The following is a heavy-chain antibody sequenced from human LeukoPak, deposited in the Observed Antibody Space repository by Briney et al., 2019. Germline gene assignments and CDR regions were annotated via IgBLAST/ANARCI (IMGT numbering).Heavy chain of an antibody. CDR1: GFTFSSYA. J-gene: IGHJ4*02. D-gene: IGHD2-2*01. CDR2: ISCDGSNK. CDR3: ARERVPAEANYYFDY. V-gene: IGHV3-30-3*01. Sequence: GRSLRLSCAASGFTFSSYAMHWVRQAPGKGLEWVAVISCDGSNKYYADSVKGRFTISRDNSKNTLYLQMNSLRAEDTAVYYCARERVPAEANYYFDYWGQGTLVTVSS.